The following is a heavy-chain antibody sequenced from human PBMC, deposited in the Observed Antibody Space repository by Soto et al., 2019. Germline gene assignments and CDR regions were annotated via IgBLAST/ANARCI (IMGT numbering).Heavy chain of an antibody. V-gene: IGHV3-74*01. Sequence: EVQLVESGGGVVQPGGSLRLSCTASGFTFNTHWMHWVRQAPGKGLVWVSRIYFDGITTNYADSVKGRLTISRDNSKSILYLQMNRLRPEDTAVYKCAKDLRTTISDYGMDVWGQGTTVTVSS. J-gene: IGHJ6*02. CDR3: AKDLRTTISDYGMDV. D-gene: IGHD2-15*01. CDR1: GFTFNTHW. CDR2: IYFDGITT.